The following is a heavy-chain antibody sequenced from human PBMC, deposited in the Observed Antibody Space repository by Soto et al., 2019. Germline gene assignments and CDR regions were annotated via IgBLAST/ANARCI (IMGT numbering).Heavy chain of an antibody. V-gene: IGHV3-48*02. CDR1: GYTLSDYS. Sequence: EVQLVESGGGLIQPGGSLRLSCAASGYTLSDYSMNWVRQAPGKGLEWISDAGTSRKYIFYSDAVRGRFNISRDDAKNSLYLQLNGLRDEDTAVYYCVRDRDWAFVLWGQGTMVTVSS. J-gene: IGHJ3*01. CDR3: VRDRDWAFVL. D-gene: IGHD3-9*01. CDR2: AGTSRKYI.